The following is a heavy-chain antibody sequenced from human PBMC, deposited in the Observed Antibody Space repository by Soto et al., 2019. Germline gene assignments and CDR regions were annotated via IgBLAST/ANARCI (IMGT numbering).Heavy chain of an antibody. CDR1: GGSISSGGYS. J-gene: IGHJ6*02. Sequence: QLQLQESGSGLVKPSQTLSLTCAVSGGSISSGGYSWNWIRQQPGKGLEWIGFIYHGGSTSYYPSLKSRVTISLDRSKNQFSLKLSSVTAADTAVYYCASERSGNGMDVWGQRTTVTVS. CDR2: IYHGGST. CDR3: ASERSGNGMDV. V-gene: IGHV4-30-2*01.